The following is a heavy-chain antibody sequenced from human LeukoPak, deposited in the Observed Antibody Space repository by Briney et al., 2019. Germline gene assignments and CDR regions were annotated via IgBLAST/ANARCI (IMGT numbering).Heavy chain of an antibody. V-gene: IGHV3-30*02. J-gene: IGHJ4*02. CDR2: IRYDGSNK. D-gene: IGHD2-15*01. Sequence: GGSLRLSCAASGFTFSSYGMHWVRQAPGKGLEWVAFIRYDGSNKYYADSVKGRFTISRDNSKNTLYLQMNSLRAEDTAVYYCAKEGVRYCSGGSCPYYFDYWGQGTLVTVSS. CDR3: AKEGVRYCSGGSCPYYFDY. CDR1: GFTFSSYG.